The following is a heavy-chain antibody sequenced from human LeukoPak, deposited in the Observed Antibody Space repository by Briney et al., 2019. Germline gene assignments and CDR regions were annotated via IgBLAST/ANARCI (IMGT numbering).Heavy chain of an antibody. CDR2: IYPGDSDT. V-gene: IGHV5-51*01. CDR1: GYSFTSYW. CDR3: ASQLITMVRGVTDY. D-gene: IGHD3-10*01. Sequence: GESLRISCKGSGYSFTSYWIGWVRQMPGKGLEWIGIIYPGDSDTRYSPSFQGQVTISADKSISTAYLQWSSLKASDTAMYYCASQLITMVRGVTDYWGQGTLVTVSS. J-gene: IGHJ4*02.